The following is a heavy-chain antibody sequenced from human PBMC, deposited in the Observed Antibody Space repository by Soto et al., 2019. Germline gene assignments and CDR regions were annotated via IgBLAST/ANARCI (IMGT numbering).Heavy chain of an antibody. CDR3: ATESMITFGAPHWNFDY. Sequence: ASVKVSCKVSGYTLTELSMHWVRQAPGKGLEWMGGFDPEDGETIYAQKFQGRVTMTEDTSTDTAYMELSSLRSEDTAVYYCATESMITFGAPHWNFDYWGQGTLVTVSS. D-gene: IGHD3-16*01. CDR2: FDPEDGET. V-gene: IGHV1-24*01. J-gene: IGHJ4*02. CDR1: GYTLTELS.